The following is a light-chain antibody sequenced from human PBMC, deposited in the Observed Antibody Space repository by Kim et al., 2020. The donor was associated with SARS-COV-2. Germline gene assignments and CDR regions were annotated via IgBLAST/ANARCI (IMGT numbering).Light chain of an antibody. V-gene: IGLV2-14*03. CDR3: TSYTGRHSYV. J-gene: IGLJ1*01. Sequence: QSALTQPASVSGSPGQSITISCTGTSSDVGSYEHVSWYQQYPGKAPKLIIYDVSNRPSGISNRFSGSKSGNMASLTISGLQAEDEADYHCTSYTGRHSYVFGTGTKVTVL. CDR1: SSDVGSYEH. CDR2: DVS.